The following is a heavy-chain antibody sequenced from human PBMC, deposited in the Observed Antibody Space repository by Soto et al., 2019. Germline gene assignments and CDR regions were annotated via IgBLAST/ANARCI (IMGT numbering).Heavy chain of an antibody. D-gene: IGHD2-8*01. CDR1: GFTFSTYA. J-gene: IGHJ6*03. CDR2: ITTSGGKT. Sequence: EVQLLESGGGLVQPGGSLRLSCAASGFTFSTYAMSWVRQAPGKGLEWFSPITTSGGKTYYADSVQGRFTISRDNSKNTLYLQMNSLRAEDTAVYYCAGRYCTNGVCYTNYYYYIDVWGKGTTVTVSS. CDR3: AGRYCTNGVCYTNYYYYIDV. V-gene: IGHV3-23*01.